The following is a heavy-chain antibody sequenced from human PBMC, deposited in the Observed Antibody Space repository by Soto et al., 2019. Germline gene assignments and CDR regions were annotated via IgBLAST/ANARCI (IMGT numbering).Heavy chain of an antibody. CDR2: ISAYNGNQ. J-gene: IGHJ5*02. Sequence: ASVKVSCKASGYTFTSYGISWVRQAPGQGLEWMGWISAYNGNQNYAQKLQGRVTMTTDTSRGTAYMELRSLRSDDTAVYYGARDLRSPDCSGGSCYSWWFDPWGQGTLVTVSS. V-gene: IGHV1-18*01. CDR1: GYTFTSYG. D-gene: IGHD2-15*01. CDR3: ARDLRSPDCSGGSCYSWWFDP.